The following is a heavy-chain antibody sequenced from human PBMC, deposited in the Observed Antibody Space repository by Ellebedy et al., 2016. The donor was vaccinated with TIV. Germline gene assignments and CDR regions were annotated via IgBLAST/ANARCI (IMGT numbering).Heavy chain of an antibody. V-gene: IGHV3-7*01. CDR3: ARDRPDIVVVPAAMGDDAFDI. J-gene: IGHJ3*02. CDR1: GFTFSSYW. D-gene: IGHD2-2*01. CDR2: IKQDGSEK. Sequence: GGSLRLSXAASGFTFSSYWMSWVRQAPGKGLEWVANIKQDGSEKYYVDSVKGRFTISRDNAKNSLYLQMNSLRAEDTAVYYCARDRPDIVVVPAAMGDDAFDIWGQGTMVTVSS.